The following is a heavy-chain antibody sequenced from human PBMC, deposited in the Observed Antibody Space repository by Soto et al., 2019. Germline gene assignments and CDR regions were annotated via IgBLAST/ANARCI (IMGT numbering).Heavy chain of an antibody. Sequence: GGSLRLSCAASGFTFSSYGMHWVRQAPGKGLEWVAVISYDGSNKYYADSVKGRFTISRDNSKNTLYLQMNSLRAEDTAVYYCAKDLSITMVRAPNYWGQGTLVTVSS. V-gene: IGHV3-30*18. CDR1: GFTFSSYG. CDR2: ISYDGSNK. CDR3: AKDLSITMVRAPNY. J-gene: IGHJ4*02. D-gene: IGHD3-10*01.